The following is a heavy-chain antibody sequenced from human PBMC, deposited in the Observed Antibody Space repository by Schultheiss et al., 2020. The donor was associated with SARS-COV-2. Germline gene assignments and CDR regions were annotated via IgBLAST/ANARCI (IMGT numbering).Heavy chain of an antibody. V-gene: IGHV1-8*01. CDR1: GYTFTSYD. CDR3: ARVGALRYPKNLGY. D-gene: IGHD4-17*01. Sequence: GESLKISCKASGYTFTSYDINWVRQATGQGLEWMGWMNPNSGNTGYAQKFQGRVTMTRNTSISTAYMELSSLRSEDTAVYYCARVGALRYPKNLGYWGQGTLVTVSS. J-gene: IGHJ4*02. CDR2: MNPNSGNT.